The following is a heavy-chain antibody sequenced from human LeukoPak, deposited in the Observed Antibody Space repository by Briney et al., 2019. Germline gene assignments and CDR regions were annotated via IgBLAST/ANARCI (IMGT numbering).Heavy chain of an antibody. V-gene: IGHV3-21*01. CDR3: ARAIPRLSYYYGSGSAKVYYFDY. CDR1: GFTFSSYS. CDR2: ISSSSSYI. D-gene: IGHD3-10*01. Sequence: PGGSLRLSCAASGFTFSSYSMNWVRQAPGKGLEWVSSISSSSSYIYYADSVKGRFTISRDNAKNSLYLQMNSLRAEDTAVYYCARAIPRLSYYYGSGSAKVYYFDYWGQGTLVTVSS. J-gene: IGHJ4*02.